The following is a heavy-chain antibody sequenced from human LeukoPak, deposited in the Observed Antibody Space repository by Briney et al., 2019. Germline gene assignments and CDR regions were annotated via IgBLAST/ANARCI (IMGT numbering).Heavy chain of an antibody. CDR3: ARVDTVMAYYFDL. J-gene: IGHJ4*02. V-gene: IGHV3-53*05. Sequence: PGGSLRLSCAASGFTVSSNYMTWVRQAPGKGLEWVSIIYSGGNTYYADSVKGRFTISRDNSKNTLYLQMNSLRAEDTAVYYCARVDTVMAYYFDLWGQGTLVTVSS. CDR1: GFTVSSNY. D-gene: IGHD5-18*01. CDR2: IYSGGNT.